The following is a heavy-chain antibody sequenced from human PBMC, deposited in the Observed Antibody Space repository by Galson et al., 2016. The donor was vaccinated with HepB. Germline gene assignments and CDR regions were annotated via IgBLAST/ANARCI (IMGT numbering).Heavy chain of an antibody. CDR1: GFNFRSSA. Sequence: SVKVSCKASGFNFRSSAVQWVRQARGQRLEWIGWIVVGNGHTNYAEKFQGGVTITRDMSTGTAYMELSSLRSEDTALYYCAATQQLSGAFDIWGQGTMRTVSS. V-gene: IGHV1-58*01. CDR2: IVVGNGHT. J-gene: IGHJ3*02. D-gene: IGHD1-1*01. CDR3: AATQQLSGAFDI.